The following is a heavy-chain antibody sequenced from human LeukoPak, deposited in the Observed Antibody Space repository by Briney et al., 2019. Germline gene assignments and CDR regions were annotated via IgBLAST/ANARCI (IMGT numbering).Heavy chain of an antibody. J-gene: IGHJ3*01. CDR1: GFTFRNYL. Sequence: GGSLRLSCAVSGFTFRNYLMHWVRHAPGQGLVWVSRINQDETKAYADSVKGRFTVSRDNAKNMMYLQLNGLRAEDTAVYFCGRGGDGIDVWGQGTTVIVSS. CDR3: GRGGDGIDV. D-gene: IGHD5-24*01. V-gene: IGHV3-74*01. CDR2: INQDETKA.